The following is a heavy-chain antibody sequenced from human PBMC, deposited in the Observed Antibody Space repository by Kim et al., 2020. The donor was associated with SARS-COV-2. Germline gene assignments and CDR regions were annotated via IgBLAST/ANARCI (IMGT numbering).Heavy chain of an antibody. J-gene: IGHJ4*02. CDR3: ARDVLPGSGSSYFDY. D-gene: IGHD6-6*01. Sequence: QGFTGRFVFSLDTSVSTAYLQISSLKAEDTAVYYCARDVLPGSGSSYFDYWGQGTLVTVSS. V-gene: IGHV7-4-1*02.